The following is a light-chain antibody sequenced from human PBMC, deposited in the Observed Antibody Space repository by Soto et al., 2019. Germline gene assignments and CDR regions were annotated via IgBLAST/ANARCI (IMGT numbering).Light chain of an antibody. CDR1: QSVFYSSNNKNY. Sequence: IVMTQSPDSLAVSLGERATINCKSSQSVFYSSNNKNYLAWYRQKPGQPPKLLIYWASIRESGVPDRISGSGSGTDFTLTISSLQAEDVAVYYGQQYYSTPPYTFGQGTKLEIK. CDR3: QQYYSTPPYT. V-gene: IGKV4-1*01. J-gene: IGKJ2*01. CDR2: WAS.